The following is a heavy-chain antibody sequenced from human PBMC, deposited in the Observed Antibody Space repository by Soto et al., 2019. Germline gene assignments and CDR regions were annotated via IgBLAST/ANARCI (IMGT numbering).Heavy chain of an antibody. J-gene: IGHJ4*02. CDR2: ISGSGGST. V-gene: IGHV3-23*01. CDR1: GFTFSSYA. Sequence: GGSLRLSCAASGFTFSSYAMSWVRQAPGKGLEWVSAISGSGGSTYYADSVKGRFTISRDNSKNTLYLQMNSLRAEDTAVYYCAKDQRYSSSWYGDYWGQGTLVTVSS. D-gene: IGHD6-13*01. CDR3: AKDQRYSSSWYGDY.